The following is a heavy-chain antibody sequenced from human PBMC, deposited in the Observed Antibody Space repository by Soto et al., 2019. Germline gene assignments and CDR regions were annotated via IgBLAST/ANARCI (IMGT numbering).Heavy chain of an antibody. D-gene: IGHD3-3*01. V-gene: IGHV3-23*01. J-gene: IGHJ4*02. CDR2: VSGSGENT. Sequence: GGSLRLSCVASGFTFSSDAINWVRQAPGKGLEWVSAVSGSGENTYYAASVKCRFTISRDNSKNTLYLYMHTLRAEDTAVYYCAKENLRFLEWLYTAYFDYWGQRPLVTVSS. CDR1: GFTFSSDA. CDR3: AKENLRFLEWLYTAYFDY.